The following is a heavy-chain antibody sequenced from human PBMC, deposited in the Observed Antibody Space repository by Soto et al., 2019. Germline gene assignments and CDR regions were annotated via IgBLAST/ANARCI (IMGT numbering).Heavy chain of an antibody. CDR1: GFTFSSYA. CDR2: ISGSGGST. J-gene: IGHJ4*02. D-gene: IGHD3-9*01. Sequence: EVQLLESGGGLVQPGGSLRLSCAASGFTFSSYAMSWVRQTPGKGLEWVSGISGSGGSTHYADSAKGRFTISRDNSKNTLYLQMNSLRAEDTALYYCVGLYFDYWGRGARVTVSS. CDR3: VGLYFDY. V-gene: IGHV3-23*01.